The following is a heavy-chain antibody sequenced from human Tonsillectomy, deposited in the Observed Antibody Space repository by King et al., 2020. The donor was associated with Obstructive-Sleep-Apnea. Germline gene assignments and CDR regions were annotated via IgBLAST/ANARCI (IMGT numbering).Heavy chain of an antibody. CDR2: TSVYNGNR. V-gene: IGHV1-18*01. D-gene: IGHD2-2*01. J-gene: IGHJ4*02. CDR1: GYTFSSYG. CDR3: ARDEYRGYCTGAGCYDRSNFDY. Sequence: VQLVESGAEVKKPGASVKVSCKASGYTFSSYGISWVRQAPGQGLEWMGWTSVYNGNRNYVQKLQGRVTMTTDTSTSTAYMELRSLRSDDTAVYYCARDEYRGYCTGAGCYDRSNFDYWGQGTLVTVSS.